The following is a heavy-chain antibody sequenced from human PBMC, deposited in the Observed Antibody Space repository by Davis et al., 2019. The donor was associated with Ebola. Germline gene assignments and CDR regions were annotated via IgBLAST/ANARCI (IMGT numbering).Heavy chain of an antibody. V-gene: IGHV3-30-3*01. D-gene: IGHD2-2*01. CDR3: ARVSVRSTSCPPKRCPYYYYGMDV. Sequence: GESLKISCAASGFTFSSSAMHWVRQAPGKGLEWVAVISYDGSNKYYADSVKGRFTISRDNSKNTLYLQMNSLRAEDTALYFCARVSVRSTSCPPKRCPYYYYGMDVWGQGTTVTVSS. J-gene: IGHJ6*02. CDR2: ISYDGSNK. CDR1: GFTFSSSA.